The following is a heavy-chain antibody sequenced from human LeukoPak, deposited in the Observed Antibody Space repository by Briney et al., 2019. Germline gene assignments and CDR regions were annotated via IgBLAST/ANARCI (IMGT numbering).Heavy chain of an antibody. CDR1: GGSISTYY. D-gene: IGHD1-26*01. CDR2: IYYTGST. Sequence: KPSETLSLTCTVSGGSISTYYWSWIRQPPGKGLEWIGHIYYTGSTNYNPSLKSRVTISVDTSKNQFSLKLSSVTAADTAVYYCVRHDSGSYPLDYWGQGTLVTVSS. J-gene: IGHJ4*02. CDR3: VRHDSGSYPLDY. V-gene: IGHV4-59*08.